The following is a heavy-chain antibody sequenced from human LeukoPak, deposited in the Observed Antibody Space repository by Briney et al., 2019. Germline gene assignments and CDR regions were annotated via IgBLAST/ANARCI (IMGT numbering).Heavy chain of an antibody. CDR3: ARGSVDTAMVTY. V-gene: IGHV3-66*01. Sequence: GGSLRLSCAASGFTFSSFAMSWVRQAPGKGLEWVSVIFSGGSTYYADSVKGRFTISRDNSKNTLYLQMNSLRAEDTAVYYCARGSVDTAMVTYWGQGTLVTVSS. CDR1: GFTFSSFA. CDR2: IFSGGST. J-gene: IGHJ4*02. D-gene: IGHD5-18*01.